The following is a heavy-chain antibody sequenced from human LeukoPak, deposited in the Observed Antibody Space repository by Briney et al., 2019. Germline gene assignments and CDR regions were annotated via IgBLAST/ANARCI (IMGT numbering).Heavy chain of an antibody. Sequence: GGSLRLSCTASGFTFSTYWMHWVRQAPGQGPVWVSRISPDGSTTTYADSVRGRFSISRDDAKNTLYMQMNSLRVDDTAVYYCVRGSSTWSPLGDYWGQGTLVTVST. CDR1: GFTFSTYW. J-gene: IGHJ4*02. V-gene: IGHV3-74*01. CDR3: VRGSSTWSPLGDY. CDR2: ISPDGSTT. D-gene: IGHD6-13*01.